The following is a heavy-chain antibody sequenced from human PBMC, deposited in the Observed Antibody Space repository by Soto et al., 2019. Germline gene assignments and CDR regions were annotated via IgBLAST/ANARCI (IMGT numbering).Heavy chain of an antibody. Sequence: SETLSLTCTVSGGSISSDSYYWGWIRQPPGKGLEWIGSIYYSGSTYYNPSLKSRVTISVDTSKNQFSLKLSSVTAADTAVYYCARLGRDSEYNWFDPWGQGTLVT. V-gene: IGHV4-39*01. D-gene: IGHD3-10*01. CDR2: IYYSGST. J-gene: IGHJ5*02. CDR1: GGSISSDSYY. CDR3: ARLGRDSEYNWFDP.